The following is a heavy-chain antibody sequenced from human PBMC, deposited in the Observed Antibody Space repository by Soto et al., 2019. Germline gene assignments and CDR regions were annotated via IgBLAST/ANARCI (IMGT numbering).Heavy chain of an antibody. J-gene: IGHJ6*02. D-gene: IGHD5-18*01. CDR3: ARPLYSYDPMDV. Sequence: QVQLQESGPGLVKPSETLSLTCTVSGGSVSSGSYYWSWIRQPPGKGLEWIGYIYYSGSTNYNPSLKSRVTISVDTSKNQFSLKLSSVTAADTAVYYCARPLYSYDPMDVWGQGTTVTVSS. V-gene: IGHV4-61*01. CDR2: IYYSGST. CDR1: GGSVSSGSYY.